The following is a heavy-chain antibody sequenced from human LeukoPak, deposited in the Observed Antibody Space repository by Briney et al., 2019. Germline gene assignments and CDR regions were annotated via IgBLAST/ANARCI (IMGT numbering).Heavy chain of an antibody. CDR2: ITPKSGDT. CDR3: ARVRLADERAWAY. J-gene: IGHJ4*02. V-gene: IGHV1-2*02. Sequence: ASVKVSCKASGYTFSVFYIHWVRQAPGQGLEYVGWITPKSGDTYSPQRFQGRVTMTRDASISTAYVELSSLRSDDTAVYFCARVRLADERAWAYWGQGTLVTVSS. D-gene: IGHD3-3*02. CDR1: GYTFSVFY.